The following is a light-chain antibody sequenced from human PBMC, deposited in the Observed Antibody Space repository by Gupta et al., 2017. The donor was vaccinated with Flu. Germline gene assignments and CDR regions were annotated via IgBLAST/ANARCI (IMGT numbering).Light chain of an antibody. CDR3: QVWDSTSDHWV. J-gene: IGLJ3*02. CDR1: NIGSES. Sequence: GSNIGSESVHWFQQKPGLAPGLVVYEDRIRPSGIPERFSGSNSGNTATLIISRVEAGDEADYYCQVWDSTSDHWVFGGGTKLTVL. CDR2: EDR. V-gene: IGLV3-21*02.